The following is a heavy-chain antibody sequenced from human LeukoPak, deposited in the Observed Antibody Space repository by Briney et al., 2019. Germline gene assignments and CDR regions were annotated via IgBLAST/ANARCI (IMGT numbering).Heavy chain of an antibody. V-gene: IGHV5-51*01. CDR2: IYPGDSDT. J-gene: IGHJ4*02. D-gene: IGHD6-19*01. CDR3: ARRTSAVARISYLDY. CDR1: GYSFTSYW. Sequence: GESLKISCKGSGYSFTSYWMGWVRQMPGKGLEWMGIIYPGDSDTRYSPSFQGQVTISADKSISTAYLQWSSLKASDTAMYYCARRTSAVARISYLDYWGQGTLVTVSS.